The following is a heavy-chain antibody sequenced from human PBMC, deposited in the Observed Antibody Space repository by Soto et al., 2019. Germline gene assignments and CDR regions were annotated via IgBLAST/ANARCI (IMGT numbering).Heavy chain of an antibody. D-gene: IGHD3-22*01. CDR3: ARHRSYHYDSSACLNIYDRDV. V-gene: IGHV5-51*01. Sequence: GESLKISCKTSGYSFISNWIAWVRKKPGKGLEWVAAIYPGDSDTRYSPSFQGQVTVSADKSITTAYLQWSSLKAPDSDVYYCARHRSYHYDSSACLNIYDRDVWGQGTTGTVSS. CDR2: IYPGDSDT. CDR1: GYSFISNW. J-gene: IGHJ6*02.